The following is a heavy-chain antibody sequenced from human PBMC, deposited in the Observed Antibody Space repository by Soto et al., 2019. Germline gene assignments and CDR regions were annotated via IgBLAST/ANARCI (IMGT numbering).Heavy chain of an antibody. J-gene: IGHJ3*02. D-gene: IGHD3-3*01. Sequence: SQSMSLTRTVVGGNISNHFCRWIRQPRRKGLEWIAYIYSSGSTHYTPSLKSRVTISVDTSKNQFSLKLSSVTAADSAVYYCARGERITIFGVVGPHDALDIWGQGTMVTVSS. CDR2: IYSSGST. CDR3: ARGERITIFGVVGPHDALDI. CDR1: GGNISNHF. V-gene: IGHV4-59*11.